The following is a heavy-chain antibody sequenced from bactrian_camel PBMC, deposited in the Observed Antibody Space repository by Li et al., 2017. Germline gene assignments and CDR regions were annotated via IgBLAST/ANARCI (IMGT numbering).Heavy chain of an antibody. J-gene: IGHJ4*01. CDR3: AADPCPNGVWVDYND. Sequence: QLVESGGGSVQVGGSLTLSCALSEYTDGAHCMGWLREAPGKERETVASVDSSGNEAYIDSSVKGRFAISKDKAKNILYLQMNSVKPEDTATYFCAADPCPNGVWVDYNDWGQRTQVTVS. D-gene: IGHD5*01. V-gene: IGHV3S6*01. CDR1: EYTDGAHC. CDR2: VDSSGNEA.